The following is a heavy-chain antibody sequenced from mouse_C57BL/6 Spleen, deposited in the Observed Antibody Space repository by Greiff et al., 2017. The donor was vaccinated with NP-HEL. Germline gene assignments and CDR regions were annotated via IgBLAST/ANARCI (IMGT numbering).Heavy chain of an antibody. D-gene: IGHD1-1*01. V-gene: IGHV1-59*01. Sequence: VQLQQPGAELVRPGTSVKLSCKASGYTFTSYWMHWVKQRPGQGLEWIGVIDPSDSYTNYNQKFKGKATLTVDTSSSTAYMQLSSLTSEDSAVYYCARRGFTTVVATDYAMDYWGQGTSVTVSS. CDR2: IDPSDSYT. J-gene: IGHJ4*01. CDR3: ARRGFTTVVATDYAMDY. CDR1: GYTFTSYW.